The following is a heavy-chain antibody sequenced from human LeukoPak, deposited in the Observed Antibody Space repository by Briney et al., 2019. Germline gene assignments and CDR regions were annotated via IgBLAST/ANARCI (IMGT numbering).Heavy chain of an antibody. CDR2: IMPIFGTA. V-gene: IGHV1-69*05. Sequence: GASVKVSCKASGGTFSSYAISWVRQAPGQGLEWMGGIMPIFGTANYAQKFQGRVTITTDESTSTAYMELSSLRSEDTAVYYCARGKEIVVVPAAMDPYYYYYYMDVWGKGTTVTVSS. J-gene: IGHJ6*03. D-gene: IGHD2-2*01. CDR1: GGTFSSYA. CDR3: ARGKEIVVVPAAMDPYYYYYYMDV.